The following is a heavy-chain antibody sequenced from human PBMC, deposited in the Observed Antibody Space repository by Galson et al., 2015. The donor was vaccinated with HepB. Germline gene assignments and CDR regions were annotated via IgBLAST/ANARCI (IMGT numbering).Heavy chain of an antibody. D-gene: IGHD1/OR15-1a*01. CDR1: GFTFSSYW. J-gene: IGHJ1*01. V-gene: IGHV3-7*01. CDR2: IKQDGSEK. CDR3: ASEGITGTTTPGGYFQH. Sequence: SLRLSCAASGFTFSSYWMSWVRQAPGKGLEWVANIKQDGSEKYYVDSVKGRFTISRDNAKNSLYLQMNSLRAEDTAVYYCASEGITGTTTPGGYFQHWGQGTLVTVSS.